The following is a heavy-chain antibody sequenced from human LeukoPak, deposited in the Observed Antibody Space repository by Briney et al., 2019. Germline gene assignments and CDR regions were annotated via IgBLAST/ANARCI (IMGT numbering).Heavy chain of an antibody. CDR3: ARENDTYYYDSSGYYYNWFEP. CDR1: GDSISSYY. J-gene: IGHJ5*02. Sequence: SETLSLTCTVSGDSISSYYWSWIRQPAGKGLEWIGRIYTSGSTNYNPSLKSRVTISVDTSKNQFSLNLSYVTAADTAVYYCARENDTYYYDSSGYYYNWFEPWGQGTLVTVSS. V-gene: IGHV4-4*07. CDR2: IYTSGST. D-gene: IGHD3-22*01.